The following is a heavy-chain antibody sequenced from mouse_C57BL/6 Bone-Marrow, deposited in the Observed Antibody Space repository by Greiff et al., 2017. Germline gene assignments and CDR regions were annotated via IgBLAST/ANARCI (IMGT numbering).Heavy chain of an antibody. CDR3: ERHPLLDWVYWYFDV. Sequence: EVKLVESGGDLVKPGGSLKLSCAASGFTFSSYGMSWVRQTPDKRLGWVATISSGGSYTYYPDSVKGRFTISRDNAKNTLYLQMSSLKSEDTAMYYCERHPLLDWVYWYFDVWGTGTTVTVSS. CDR2: ISSGGSYT. D-gene: IGHD4-1*01. J-gene: IGHJ1*03. V-gene: IGHV5-6*01. CDR1: GFTFSSYG.